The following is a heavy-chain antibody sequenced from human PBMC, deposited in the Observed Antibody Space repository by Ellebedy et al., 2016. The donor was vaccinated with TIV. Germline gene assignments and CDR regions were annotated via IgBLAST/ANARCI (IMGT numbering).Heavy chain of an antibody. Sequence: GESLKISCTASGFSFGDYAMSWFRQPPGKGLEWVGFIAGKGYDGTTEYAASVKGRFTIPRDDSNDIAYLQMNSLKSEDTAVYYCVRGSYGHTAPPFYWGQGTLVTVSS. CDR3: VRGSYGHTAPPFY. D-gene: IGHD5-18*01. CDR1: GFSFGDYA. J-gene: IGHJ4*02. CDR2: IAGKGYDGTT. V-gene: IGHV3-49*03.